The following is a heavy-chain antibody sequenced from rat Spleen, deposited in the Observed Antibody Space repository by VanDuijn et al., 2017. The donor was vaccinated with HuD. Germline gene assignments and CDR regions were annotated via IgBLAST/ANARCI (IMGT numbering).Heavy chain of an antibody. D-gene: IGHD1-9*01. V-gene: IGHV5-29*01. CDR1: GFTFSDYY. CDR3: ATGTYYGYNYFDY. CDR2: ISYDGSST. Sequence: EVQLVESDGGLVQPGRSLKLSCAASGFTFSDYYMAWVRQAPTKGLEWVATISYDGSSTYYRDSVKGRFTISRDNAKSTLYLQMDSLRSEDTATYYCATGTYYGYNYFDYWGQGVMVTVSS. J-gene: IGHJ2*01.